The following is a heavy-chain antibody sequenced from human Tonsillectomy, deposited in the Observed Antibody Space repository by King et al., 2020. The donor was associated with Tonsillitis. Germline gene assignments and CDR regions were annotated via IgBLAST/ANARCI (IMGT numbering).Heavy chain of an antibody. CDR1: GFSVNTDGVG. Sequence: TLKESGPTLVRPTQTLTLTCSCSGFSVNTDGVGVGWIRQPPGKALEWLAIIYWDDDKHYTSYLKNRLTVSKDSSRNQVVLTMTNMDPVDTATYYCVHTGYSTSWNVLGDWFDSWGQGTLVTVSS. D-gene: IGHD6-13*01. CDR3: VHTGYSTSWNVLGDWFDS. V-gene: IGHV2-5*02. CDR2: IYWDDDK. J-gene: IGHJ5*01.